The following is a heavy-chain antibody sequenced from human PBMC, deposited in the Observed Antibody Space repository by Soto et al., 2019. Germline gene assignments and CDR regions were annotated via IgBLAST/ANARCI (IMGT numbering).Heavy chain of an antibody. Sequence: QVQLQQWGAGLLKPSETLSLTCAVYGGSFSGYYWSWIRQPPGKGLEWIGEINHSGSTNYNPSLKSRVTIPVDPSKNQFSLKLSSVTAADTAVYYCARGSPCDSSGYQRCCFDLWGRGTLVTVSS. CDR1: GGSFSGYY. D-gene: IGHD3-22*01. J-gene: IGHJ2*01. CDR2: INHSGST. V-gene: IGHV4-34*01. CDR3: ARGSPCDSSGYQRCCFDL.